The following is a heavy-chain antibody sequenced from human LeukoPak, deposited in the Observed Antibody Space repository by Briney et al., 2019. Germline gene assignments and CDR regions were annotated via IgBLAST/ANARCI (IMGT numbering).Heavy chain of an antibody. CDR1: GGSFSGYY. J-gene: IGHJ4*02. D-gene: IGHD2-8*01. Sequence: PSETLSLTCAVYGGSFSGYYWSWIRQPPGQGLEWIGEISLTGLTHYNPSLESRVTVSLDKSKNQLSLNLTSVTAADTAVYYCSRENGAFSPFGYWGQGTLVTVLS. CDR2: ISLTGLT. V-gene: IGHV4-34*01. CDR3: SRENGAFSPFGY.